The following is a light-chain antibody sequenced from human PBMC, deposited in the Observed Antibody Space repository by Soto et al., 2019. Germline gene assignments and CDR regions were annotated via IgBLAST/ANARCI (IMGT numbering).Light chain of an antibody. CDR1: QSVRNN. V-gene: IGKV3-20*01. Sequence: EIVITQSPATLSVTPGEGATLSCRASQSVRNNLAWYRQKPGQAPRLLIYGASTRATGIPDRFSGSGSGTDFTLTISRLEPEDFAVYYCQQYGSSPRTFGQGTKVDIK. CDR2: GAS. CDR3: QQYGSSPRT. J-gene: IGKJ1*01.